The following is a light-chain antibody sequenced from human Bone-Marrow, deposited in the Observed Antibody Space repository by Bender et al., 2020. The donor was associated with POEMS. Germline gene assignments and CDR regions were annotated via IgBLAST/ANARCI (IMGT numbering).Light chain of an antibody. V-gene: IGLV3-1*01. CDR1: KLRNKY. J-gene: IGLJ3*02. Sequence: SYDLTQPPSVSVSPGQTATITCSGYKLRNKYASWYHQKPGQSPMVVMYHDNQRPSDIPERFSASNSGNTATLTITGTQAVDEGDYYCQAWDPTTALFGGGTKLTVL. CDR3: QAWDPTTAL. CDR2: HDN.